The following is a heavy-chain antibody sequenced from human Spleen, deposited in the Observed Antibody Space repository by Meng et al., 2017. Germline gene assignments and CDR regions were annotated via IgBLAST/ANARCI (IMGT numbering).Heavy chain of an antibody. J-gene: IGHJ5*02. V-gene: IGHV7-4-1*02. Sequence: QVQLVQSVSELKKPGASVKVSCKASGYTFTSYVMNWVRQAPGQGLEWMGWINTNTGNPTYAQGFTGRFVFSLDTSVSTAYLQISSLKAEDTAVYYCARESDSSGYYGNWFDPWGQGTLVTVSS. CDR2: INTNTGNP. D-gene: IGHD3-22*01. CDR1: GYTFTSYV. CDR3: ARESDSSGYYGNWFDP.